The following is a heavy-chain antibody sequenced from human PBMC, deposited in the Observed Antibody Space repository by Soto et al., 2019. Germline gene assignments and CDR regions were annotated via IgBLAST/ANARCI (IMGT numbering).Heavy chain of an antibody. Sequence: QVQLVQSGAEVKKPGASVKVSCKASGYTFTGYYMHWVRQAPGQGLEWMGWINPNSGGTNYAQKLQGWVTMTRDTSISTAYMELSRLRSDDTAVYYCARGRYSSSSYYYYYMDVWGKGTTVTVSS. J-gene: IGHJ6*03. CDR1: GYTFTGYY. D-gene: IGHD6-6*01. V-gene: IGHV1-2*04. CDR3: ARGRYSSSSYYYYYMDV. CDR2: INPNSGGT.